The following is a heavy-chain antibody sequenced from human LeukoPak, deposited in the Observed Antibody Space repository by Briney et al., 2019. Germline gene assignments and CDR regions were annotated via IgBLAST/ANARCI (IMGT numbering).Heavy chain of an antibody. CDR1: GYTFTSYY. Sequence: ASVRVSCKASGYTFTSYYMHWVRQAPGQGLEWMGIINPSGGSTSYAQKFQGRVTMTRDTSTSTVYMELSSLRSEDTAVYYCARAYKGSSASRGMDVWGQGTTVTVSS. CDR2: INPSGGST. V-gene: IGHV1-46*01. CDR3: ARAYKGSSASRGMDV. J-gene: IGHJ6*02. D-gene: IGHD2-2*01.